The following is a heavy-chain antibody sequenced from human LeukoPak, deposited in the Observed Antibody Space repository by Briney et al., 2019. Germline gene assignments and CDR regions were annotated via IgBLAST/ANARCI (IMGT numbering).Heavy chain of an antibody. D-gene: IGHD4-17*01. J-gene: IGHJ6*02. Sequence: PSETLSLTCTVSGGSVSSYYLSWIRQPAGRGLEWIGRIYASGITNYNPSLKSRVTMSVDTSKNQFSLKLSSVTAADTAVYYCARPMTTVTTDYYYHGMDVWGQGTTVTVSS. CDR3: ARPMTTVTTDYYYHGMDV. V-gene: IGHV4-4*07. CDR2: IYASGIT. CDR1: GGSVSSYY.